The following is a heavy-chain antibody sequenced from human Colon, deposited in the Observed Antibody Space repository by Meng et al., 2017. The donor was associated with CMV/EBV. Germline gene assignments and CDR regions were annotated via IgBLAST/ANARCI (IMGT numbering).Heavy chain of an antibody. CDR2: INPSDGST. D-gene: IGHD6-13*01. Sequence: ASVKVSCEASGYTFTNYYISWVRQAPGQGLEWMGIINPSDGSTSYAQKFQGRVTMTRDTSTSTVYMELTSLRSEDTAVFYCARVGSRPFDYWGQGSLVTVSS. V-gene: IGHV1-46*01. CDR1: GYTFTNYY. J-gene: IGHJ4*02. CDR3: ARVGSRPFDY.